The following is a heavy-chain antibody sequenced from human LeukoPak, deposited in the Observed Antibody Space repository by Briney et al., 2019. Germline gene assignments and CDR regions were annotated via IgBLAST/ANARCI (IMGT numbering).Heavy chain of an antibody. J-gene: IGHJ4*02. CDR2: VSGSGSTV. CDR1: GFTFGDHI. Sequence: GGSLRLSCAASGFTFGDHIMNWVRQLPGKRLEWVAYVSGSGSTVYYADSVKGRFTVSRDNDNNSLYLQMNSLRVEDRALYYGGRQFASWGQGLLVTVSS. V-gene: IGHV3-48*01. CDR3: GRQFAS.